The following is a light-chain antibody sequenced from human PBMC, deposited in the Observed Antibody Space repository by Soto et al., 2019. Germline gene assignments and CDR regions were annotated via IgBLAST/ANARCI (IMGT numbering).Light chain of an antibody. Sequence: EIVLTQSPDTLSLSPGERATLSCRASQSLSSAYLVWYQQKPGQAPRLLMFAASSRATGTPDRFSGSGSGTDFTLTISRLEPEDFAVYYCHQYGTAPLTFGPGTKVDIK. V-gene: IGKV3-20*01. CDR1: QSLSSAY. J-gene: IGKJ3*01. CDR2: AAS. CDR3: HQYGTAPLT.